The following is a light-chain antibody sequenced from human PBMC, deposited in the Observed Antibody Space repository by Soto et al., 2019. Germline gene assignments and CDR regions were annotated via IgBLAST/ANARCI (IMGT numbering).Light chain of an antibody. Sequence: QSALTQPASVSGSPGQSITISCTGTSSDVGGYNYVSWYQQHPGKAPKLMIYDVSNRPSGVSNRFSGSKSGNTASLTISWLQAEDEADYYCSSYTSSSTLVFGTWTKVTVL. J-gene: IGLJ1*01. V-gene: IGLV2-14*01. CDR1: SSDVGGYNY. CDR3: SSYTSSSTLV. CDR2: DVS.